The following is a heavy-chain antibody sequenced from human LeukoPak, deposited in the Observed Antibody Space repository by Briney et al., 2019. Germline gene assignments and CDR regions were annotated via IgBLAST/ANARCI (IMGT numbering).Heavy chain of an antibody. CDR3: ARDVYGDPFDY. J-gene: IGHJ4*02. CDR2: IHYSEST. D-gene: IGHD4-17*01. V-gene: IGHV4-59*01. Sequence: PSETLSLTCTVSGGSISTYYWSWIRRPPGKGVEWIGYIHYSESTIYNPSLKSRVTISVDTSKNQFSLKLTSVTAADTAVYYCARDVYGDPFDYWGQGTLVTVSS. CDR1: GGSISTYY.